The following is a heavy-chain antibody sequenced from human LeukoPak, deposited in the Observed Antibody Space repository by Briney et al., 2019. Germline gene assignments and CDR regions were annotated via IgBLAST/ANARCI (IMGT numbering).Heavy chain of an antibody. CDR1: GFTFTGYY. CDR3: AIAARHGHYFDY. Sequence: GGSLRLSCAASGFTFTGYYMHWVRQAPGQGLEWMGWINPNSGGTNYAQKFQGRVTMTRDTSISTAYMELSRLRSDDTAVYYCAIAARHGHYFDYWGQGTLVTVSS. J-gene: IGHJ4*02. V-gene: IGHV1-2*02. D-gene: IGHD6-6*01. CDR2: INPNSGGT.